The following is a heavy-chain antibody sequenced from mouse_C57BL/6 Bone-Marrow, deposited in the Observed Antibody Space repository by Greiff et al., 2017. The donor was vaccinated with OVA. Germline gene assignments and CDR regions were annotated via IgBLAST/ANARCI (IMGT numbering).Heavy chain of an antibody. CDR2: INPYNGGT. CDR1: GYTFTDYY. Sequence: VQLKESGPVLVKPGASVKMSCKASGYTFTDYYMNWVKQSHGKSLEWIGVINPYNGGTSYNQKFKGKATLTVDKSSSTAYMELNSLTSEDSAVYYCARRRPVDYWGQGTTLTVSS. V-gene: IGHV1-19*01. J-gene: IGHJ2*01. CDR3: ARRRPVDY.